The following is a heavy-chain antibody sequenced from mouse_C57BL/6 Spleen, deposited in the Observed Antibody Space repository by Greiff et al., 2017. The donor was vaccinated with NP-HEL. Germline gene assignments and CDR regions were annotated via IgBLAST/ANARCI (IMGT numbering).Heavy chain of an antibody. CDR2: IHPNSGST. CDR3: ASNWDEDY. D-gene: IGHD4-1*02. CDR1: GYTFTSYW. J-gene: IGHJ2*01. V-gene: IGHV1-64*01. Sequence: VQLQQPGAELVKPGASVKLSCKASGYTFTSYWMHWVKQRPGQGLEWIGMIHPNSGSTNYNEKFKSKATLTVDKSSITAYMQLSSLTAEDSAVYYCASNWDEDYWGQGTTLTVSS.